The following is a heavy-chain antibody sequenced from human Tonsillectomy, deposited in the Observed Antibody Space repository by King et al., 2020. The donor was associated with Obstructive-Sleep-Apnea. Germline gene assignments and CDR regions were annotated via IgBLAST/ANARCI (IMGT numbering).Heavy chain of an antibody. Sequence: VQLQESGPGLVKPSETLSLTCTVSGGSISSYYWSWIRQPARKGLEWIGRIYTSGSTNYNPSLKSRVTMSVDTSKNQFSLKLSSVTAADTAVYYCARDGRYHDILTGYYTPYYYYGMDVWGQGTTVTVSS. D-gene: IGHD3-9*01. CDR2: IYTSGST. V-gene: IGHV4-4*07. J-gene: IGHJ6*02. CDR1: GGSISSYY. CDR3: ARDGRYHDILTGYYTPYYYYGMDV.